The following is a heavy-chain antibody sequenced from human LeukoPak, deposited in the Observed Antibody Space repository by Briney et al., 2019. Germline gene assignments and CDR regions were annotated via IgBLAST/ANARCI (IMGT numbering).Heavy chain of an antibody. J-gene: IGHJ4*02. D-gene: IGHD2-2*01. Sequence: GRSLRLSCSASGFTFSSFAMHWVRQAPGKGLEWVAVIWYDGSGKYYADSVKGRFTISRDNSKNTLYLQMNSLRAEDTAVYYCARGRSLYCSSCSPFDYWGQGTLATVSS. CDR3: ARGRSLYCSSCSPFDY. CDR1: GFTFSSFA. CDR2: IWYDGSGK. V-gene: IGHV3-33*08.